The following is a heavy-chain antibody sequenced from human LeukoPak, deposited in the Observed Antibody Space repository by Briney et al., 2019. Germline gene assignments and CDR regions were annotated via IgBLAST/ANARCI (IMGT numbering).Heavy chain of an antibody. V-gene: IGHV4-31*11. CDR2: IYYSGST. Sequence: SETLSLTCAVYGGSFSGYYWSWIRQHPGKGLEWIGYIYYSGSTYYNPSLKSRVTISVDTSKNQFSLKLSSVTAADTAVYYCARGESSSWYIRAFDIWGQGTMVTVSS. CDR3: ARGESSSWYIRAFDI. CDR1: GGSFSGYY. J-gene: IGHJ3*02. D-gene: IGHD6-13*01.